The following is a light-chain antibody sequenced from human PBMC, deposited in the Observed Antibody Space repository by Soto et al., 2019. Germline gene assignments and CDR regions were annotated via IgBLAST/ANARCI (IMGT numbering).Light chain of an antibody. CDR1: QSVSSN. V-gene: IGKV3-15*01. CDR2: GAS. CDR3: QQYGSSPIT. Sequence: ETVMTQSPATLSVSPGERATLSCRASQSVSSNLAWYQQKPGQAPRLLIYGASTRATGIPARFSGSGSGTEFTLTISSLQSEDFAVYFCQQYGSSPITFGQGTRLEIK. J-gene: IGKJ5*01.